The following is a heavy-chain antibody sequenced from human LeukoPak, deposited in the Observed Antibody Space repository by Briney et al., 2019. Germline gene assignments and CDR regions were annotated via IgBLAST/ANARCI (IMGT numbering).Heavy chain of an antibody. D-gene: IGHD1-26*01. CDR1: GFTFSSYA. J-gene: IGHJ3*02. CDR2: ISGSGGST. Sequence: GGSLRLSCAASGFTFSSYAMSWVRQAPGKGLEWVSAISGSGGSTYYADSVKGRFTISRDNSKNTLYLQMNSLRAEDTAVYYCARRSQWARNAFDIWGQGTMVTVSS. CDR3: ARRSQWARNAFDI. V-gene: IGHV3-23*01.